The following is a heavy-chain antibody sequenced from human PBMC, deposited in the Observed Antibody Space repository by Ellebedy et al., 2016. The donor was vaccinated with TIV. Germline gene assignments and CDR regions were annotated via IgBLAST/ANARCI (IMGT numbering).Heavy chain of an antibody. Sequence: GESLKISCAASGFTFSSHDMHWVRQPTGKGLEWVSGITSAGDTYYLGSVKGRFIISRDSAKNSLYLQMNSLRAEDTAVYYCARDKNYYDSSGYLYYWGQGTLVTVSS. J-gene: IGHJ4*02. CDR1: GFTFSSHD. CDR3: ARDKNYYDSSGYLYY. CDR2: ITSAGDT. V-gene: IGHV3-13*01. D-gene: IGHD3-22*01.